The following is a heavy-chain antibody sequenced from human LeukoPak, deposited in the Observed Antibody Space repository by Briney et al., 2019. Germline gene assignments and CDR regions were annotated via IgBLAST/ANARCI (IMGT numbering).Heavy chain of an antibody. D-gene: IGHD1-7*01. CDR2: ISSSSTTI. J-gene: IGHJ4*02. V-gene: IGHV3-48*01. CDR3: ARDSTGINWNYVRGDY. Sequence: GGSLRLSCAASGFTFRSHSMNWVRQAPGKGLEWVSYISSSSTTIYYADSVKGRFTISRDNAKNSLYLQMNSLRAEDTAVYYCARDSTGINWNYVRGDYWGQGTLVTVSS. CDR1: GFTFRSHS.